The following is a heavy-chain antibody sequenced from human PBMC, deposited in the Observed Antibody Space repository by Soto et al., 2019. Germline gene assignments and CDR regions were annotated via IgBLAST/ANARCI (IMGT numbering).Heavy chain of an antibody. CDR3: ARSPSRWEPFYHYYGVDV. CDR1: GYTFTSYG. Sequence: ASVKVSCKASGYTFTSYGISWVRQAPGQGLEWMGWISAYNGNTNYAQKLQGRVTMTTDTSTSTAYMELRSLTAEDAAVYYCARSPSRWEPFYHYYGVDVWGQGTTVTVSS. J-gene: IGHJ6*02. V-gene: IGHV1-18*01. D-gene: IGHD1-26*01. CDR2: ISAYNGNT.